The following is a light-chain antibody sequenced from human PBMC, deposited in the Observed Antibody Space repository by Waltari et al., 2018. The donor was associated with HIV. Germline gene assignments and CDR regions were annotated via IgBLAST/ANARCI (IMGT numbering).Light chain of an antibody. CDR2: AAS. CDR3: QQSYSTPQT. CDR1: QSISIY. V-gene: IGKV1-39*01. J-gene: IGKJ3*01. Sequence: DIQMTQSPSSPSASVGDRVSFTCCASQSISIYLTWYQQKPGRAPKLLIYAASSLQSGVPARFSGNGSGTDFTLTISSLQPEDSATYYCQQSYSTPQTFGPGTKVDIK.